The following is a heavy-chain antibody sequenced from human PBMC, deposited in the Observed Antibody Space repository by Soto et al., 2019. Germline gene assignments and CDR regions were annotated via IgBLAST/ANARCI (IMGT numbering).Heavy chain of an antibody. CDR1: GGSIGSSSYF. J-gene: IGHJ5*02. CDR3: ATSNWFDP. CDR2: IYYSGST. V-gene: IGHV4-39*01. Sequence: TSETLSLTWTASGGSIGSSSYFWGWIRQPPGKGLEWIGSIYYSGSTYYNPSLKSRVTISVDTSKNQFSLKLSSVTAADTAVYYCATSNWFDPWGQGPLVTVSS.